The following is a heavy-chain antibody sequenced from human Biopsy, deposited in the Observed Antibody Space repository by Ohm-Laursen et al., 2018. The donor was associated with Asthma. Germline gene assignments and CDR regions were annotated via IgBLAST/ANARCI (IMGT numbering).Heavy chain of an antibody. CDR1: GGTFNTYV. V-gene: IGHV1-69*01. Sequence: SSVKVSCKSLGGTFNTYVIGWVRQAPGQGLEWMGGINSVFGTTNYPQKFQDRVTITADDSTSTVYMELSSLRSEDTAVYYCARKAGSCISRSCYSLDFWGQGTLVTVSS. CDR2: INSVFGTT. J-gene: IGHJ4*02. CDR3: ARKAGSCISRSCYSLDF. D-gene: IGHD2-15*01.